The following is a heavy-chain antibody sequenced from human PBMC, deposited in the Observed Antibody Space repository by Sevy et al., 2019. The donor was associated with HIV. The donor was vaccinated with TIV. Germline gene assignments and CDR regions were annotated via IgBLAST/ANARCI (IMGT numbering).Heavy chain of an antibody. CDR1: GFTFAKYS. J-gene: IGHJ4*02. D-gene: IGHD2-8*01. CDR3: AREGCTQPHDY. Sequence: GGSLRLSCAASGFTFAKYSMSWVREAPGKGLEWVSTFSFGCGRINYADSVKGRFTISRDDSKNTLFLQMNSLRAEDTATYFCAREGCTQPHDYWGQGTLVTVSS. CDR2: FSFGCGRI. V-gene: IGHV3-23*01.